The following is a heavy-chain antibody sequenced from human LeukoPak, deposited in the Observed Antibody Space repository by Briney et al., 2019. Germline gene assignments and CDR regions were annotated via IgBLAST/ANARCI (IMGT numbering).Heavy chain of an antibody. V-gene: IGHV4-30-2*01. J-gene: IGHJ4*02. CDR2: IYHSGST. D-gene: IGHD3-22*01. Sequence: KPSETLSLTCTVSGGSISSGGYSWSWIRQPPGKGLEWIGYIYHSGSTYYNPSLKSRVTISVDRSKNQFSLKLSSVTAADTAVYYCARGEYYYDSSGYYYGVPCFDYWGQGTLVTVSS. CDR3: ARGEYYYDSSGYYYGVPCFDY. CDR1: GGSISSGGYS.